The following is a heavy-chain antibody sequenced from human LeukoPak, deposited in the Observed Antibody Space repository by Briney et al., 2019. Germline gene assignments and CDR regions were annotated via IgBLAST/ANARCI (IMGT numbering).Heavy chain of an antibody. CDR2: IYSGGST. Sequence: GGSLRLSCAASGFTVSSNYMSWVRQAPGKGLEWVSVIYSGGSTYYADSVKGRFTISRDNSKNTLYLQMNSLRAEDTAVYYCAKDRDTAMVSPGGDYWGQGTLVTVSS. V-gene: IGHV3-66*01. CDR3: AKDRDTAMVSPGGDY. CDR1: GFTVSSNY. J-gene: IGHJ4*02. D-gene: IGHD5-18*01.